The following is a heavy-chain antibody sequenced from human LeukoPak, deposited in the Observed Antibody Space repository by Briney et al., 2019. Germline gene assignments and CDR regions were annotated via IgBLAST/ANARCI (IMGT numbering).Heavy chain of an antibody. CDR2: INSDGSST. J-gene: IGHJ4*02. CDR1: GFTLSSYW. Sequence: GGSLTLSCAASGFTLSSYWMHWVRQGPGKGLVWVSRINSDGSSTDYADSVKGRFTISRDNSKNTLYLQMNSLRAEDTAVYYCATRRGYDADYWGQGTLVTVSS. V-gene: IGHV3-74*01. CDR3: ATRRGYDADY. D-gene: IGHD5-12*01.